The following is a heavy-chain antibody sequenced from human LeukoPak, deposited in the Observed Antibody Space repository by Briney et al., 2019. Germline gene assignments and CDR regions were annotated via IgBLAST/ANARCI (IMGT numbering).Heavy chain of an antibody. CDR1: GGSISSSSYY. CDR3: ARGLIVATTRFDY. CDR2: IYYSGST. D-gene: IGHD5-12*01. J-gene: IGHJ4*02. V-gene: IGHV4-39*07. Sequence: PSETLSLTCTVSGGSISSSSYYWGWIRQPPGKGLEWIGSIYYSGSTYYNPSLKSRVTISVDTSKNQFSLKLSSVTAADTAVYYCARGLIVATTRFDYWGQGTLVTVSS.